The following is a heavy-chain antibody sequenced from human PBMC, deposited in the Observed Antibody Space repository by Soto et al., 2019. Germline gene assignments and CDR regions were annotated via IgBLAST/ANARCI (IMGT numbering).Heavy chain of an antibody. CDR2: MNPNSGKT. V-gene: IGHV1-8*02. Sequence: GASVKVSCKASGYTFTNYYVQWVRQATGQGPEWMGWMNPNSGKTGYAQKFQGRVTMTRNTSISTAYMELSSLRSEDTAVYYCAITYYDFWSCCPAFDYWGQGTRVTVSS. CDR1: GYTFTNYY. CDR3: AITYYDFWSCCPAFDY. J-gene: IGHJ4*02. D-gene: IGHD3-3*01.